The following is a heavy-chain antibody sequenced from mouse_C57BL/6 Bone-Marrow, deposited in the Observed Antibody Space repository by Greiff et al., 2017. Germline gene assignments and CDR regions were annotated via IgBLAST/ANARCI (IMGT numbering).Heavy chain of an antibody. CDR1: GYIFTTYP. J-gene: IGHJ2*01. CDR2: FLPYNADT. Sequence: VQLQQPCAELVKPGASVKMSCKASGYIFTTYPIVWMKQNHGKSLEWIGNFLPYNADTKYNEKFKGKATLTVEKSSSTVYLELSLLTSDDAAVYYFARDGNYGGYYFDYWGQGTTLTVSS. D-gene: IGHD2-1*01. CDR3: ARDGNYGGYYFDY. V-gene: IGHV1-47*01.